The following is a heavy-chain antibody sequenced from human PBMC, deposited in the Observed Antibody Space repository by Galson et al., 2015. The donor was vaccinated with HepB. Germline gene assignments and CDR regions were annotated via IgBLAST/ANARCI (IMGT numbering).Heavy chain of an antibody. CDR2: IYSGGSA. CDR1: GFTVSSNY. D-gene: IGHD1-26*01. Sequence: SLRLSCAASGFTVSSNYMSWVRQAPGKGLEWVSVIYSGGSAYSADSVKGRFTISRYHSKNTLYLQMNSRRVEDTAVYYCASGPRGGATLYWGQGTLVTVSS. V-gene: IGHV3-53*04. CDR3: ASGPRGGATLY. J-gene: IGHJ4*02.